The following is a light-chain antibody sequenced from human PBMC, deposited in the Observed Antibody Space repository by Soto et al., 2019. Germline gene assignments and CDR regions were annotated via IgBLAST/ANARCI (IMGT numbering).Light chain of an antibody. Sequence: EIVLTPSPATLSLSPGERATLSCRASQSVSSYLAWYQQKPGQAPRLLIYDASTRATGIPARFSGSGSGTEFTLTISSLQSEDFAVYYCQQYNNWRITFGQGTRLEIK. CDR2: DAS. CDR1: QSVSSY. V-gene: IGKV3-15*01. CDR3: QQYNNWRIT. J-gene: IGKJ5*01.